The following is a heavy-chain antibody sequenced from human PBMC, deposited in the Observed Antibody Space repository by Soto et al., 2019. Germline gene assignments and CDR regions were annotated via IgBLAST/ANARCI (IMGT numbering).Heavy chain of an antibody. D-gene: IGHD3-10*02. Sequence: EVQLVESGGGLVQPEGSLRLSCAASGFTFSDHYRDWVRQAPGKGLEWVGRIRHKIYNDTTEYAASVKGRFTISRDNSRNSLYLQMSSLKTEDTAMYYCTRAGMLTTPYYSDSWGQGTLVTVSS. V-gene: IGHV3-72*01. CDR3: TRAGMLTTPYYSDS. J-gene: IGHJ4*02. CDR1: GFTFSDHY. CDR2: IRHKIYNDTT.